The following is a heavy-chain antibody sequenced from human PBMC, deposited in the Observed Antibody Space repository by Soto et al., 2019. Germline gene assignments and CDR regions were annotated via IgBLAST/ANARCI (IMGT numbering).Heavy chain of an antibody. CDR3: ARDEWDLVDW. D-gene: IGHD1-26*01. CDR1: GYTFTTYV. Sequence: QVQLVQSGAEAKKPGASVKVSCKASGYTFTTYVISWVRQAPGQGLEWMGWISPYTGNTNYAQKLQGRVTMTTDTSTSTASMEGPSLSSAETAVYFSARDEWDLVDWWGEATVVTAPS. J-gene: IGHJ4*02. CDR2: ISPYTGNT. V-gene: IGHV1-18*01.